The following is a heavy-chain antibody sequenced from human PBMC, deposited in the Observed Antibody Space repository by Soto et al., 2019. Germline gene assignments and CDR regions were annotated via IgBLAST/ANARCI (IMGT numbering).Heavy chain of an antibody. CDR3: ERGYDFWSVYLPYY. D-gene: IGHD3-3*01. CDR2: INSDRSST. Sequence: GGSLRLSCAASGFTFSSYWMHWVRQAPGKGLMRVSRINSDRSSTSYADSVKGQFTISRDNAKNKLYLQMNSLRAEDTSVYYCERGYDFWSVYLPYYWGQGTLVTVSS. CDR1: GFTFSSYW. V-gene: IGHV3-74*01. J-gene: IGHJ4*02.